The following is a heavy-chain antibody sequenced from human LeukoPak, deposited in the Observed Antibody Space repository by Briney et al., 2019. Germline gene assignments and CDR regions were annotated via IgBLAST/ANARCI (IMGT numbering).Heavy chain of an antibody. CDR3: ARGGYSYGYHAFDI. CDR2: ISGSGGST. J-gene: IGHJ3*02. V-gene: IGHV3-64*01. Sequence: PGGSLRLSCAASGFTFSSYGMTWVRQAPGKGLEWVSAISGSGGSTYYANSVKGRFTISRDNSKNTLYLQMGSLRAEDMAVYYCARGGYSYGYHAFDIWGQGTMVTVSS. CDR1: GFTFSSYG. D-gene: IGHD5-18*01.